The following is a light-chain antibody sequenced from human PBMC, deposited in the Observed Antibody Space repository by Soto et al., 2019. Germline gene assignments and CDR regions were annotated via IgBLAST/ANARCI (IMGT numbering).Light chain of an antibody. CDR3: QQYDGPPLS. V-gene: IGKV3-20*01. CDR2: GAS. J-gene: IGKJ3*01. Sequence: ELVLTQSPGTLSLSPGERATLSCRASQSVSSNYLAWYQQKPGQAPRLLIYGASTRATGIPDRFSGSGSGTDFTLTISSLEPEDIAIYYCQQYDGPPLSFGPGTTVEI. CDR1: QSVSSNY.